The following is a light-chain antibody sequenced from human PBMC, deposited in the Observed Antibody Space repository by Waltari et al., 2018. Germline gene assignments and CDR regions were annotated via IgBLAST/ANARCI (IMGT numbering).Light chain of an antibody. V-gene: IGKV3-11*01. Sequence: DNVLNQSSAPLSFSSGEKATLSCRASPSVNNYLAWYQQKPGQAPRLLIYGASNRATGIPARFSGSGSGTDFTLTISTLEPEDFAVYYCQQRRNWPLTFGGGTKVEIK. CDR2: GAS. CDR3: QQRRNWPLT. J-gene: IGKJ4*01. CDR1: PSVNNY.